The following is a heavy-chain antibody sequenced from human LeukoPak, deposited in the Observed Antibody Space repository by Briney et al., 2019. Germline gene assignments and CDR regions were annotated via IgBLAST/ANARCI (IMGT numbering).Heavy chain of an antibody. CDR2: VSGSGDTT. Sequence: GGSLRLSCAASGFSFSTYAMTWVRQAPGKGLEWVSSVSGSGDTTYYADSVKGRFTISRDNSKNTLYLQMNSLRADDTAVYSCAKVWSRVSYFDSWGQGTLVTVSS. CDR3: AKVWSRVSYFDS. D-gene: IGHD1-1*01. V-gene: IGHV3-23*01. J-gene: IGHJ4*02. CDR1: GFSFSTYA.